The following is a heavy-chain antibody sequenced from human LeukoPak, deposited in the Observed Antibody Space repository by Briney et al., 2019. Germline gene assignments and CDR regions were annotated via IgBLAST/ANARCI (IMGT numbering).Heavy chain of an antibody. J-gene: IGHJ4*02. CDR2: INPNSGGT. V-gene: IGHV1-2*02. D-gene: IGHD1-7*01. Sequence: ASVKVSCKASGYTFTGYYMHWVRQAPGQGLEWMGWINPNSGGTNYAQKFQGRVTMTRDTSNSTAYMELSRLRSDDTAVYYCARGTGTTSGGAAYWGQGTLVTVSS. CDR3: ARGTGTTSGGAAY. CDR1: GYTFTGYY.